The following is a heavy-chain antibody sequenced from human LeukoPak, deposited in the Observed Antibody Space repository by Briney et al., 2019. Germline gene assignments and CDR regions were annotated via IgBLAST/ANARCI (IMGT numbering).Heavy chain of an antibody. J-gene: IGHJ4*02. V-gene: IGHV4-39*01. D-gene: IGHD5-12*01. Sequence: SETLSLTCAVSGGSISSNSYYWGWIRQPPGKGLEWIGSIYYSGSTYYNPSLKSRVTISVDTSKNQFSLKLNSVTAADTAVYYCARGPSGYHNTGGQGTLVTVSS. CDR2: IYYSGST. CDR1: GGSISSNSYY. CDR3: ARGPSGYHNT.